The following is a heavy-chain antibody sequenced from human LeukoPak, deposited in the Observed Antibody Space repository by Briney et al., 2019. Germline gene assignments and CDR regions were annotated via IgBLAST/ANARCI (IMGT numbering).Heavy chain of an antibody. Sequence: SETLSLTCTVSGGSISSYYWSWIRQPAGKGLEWLGRIYTSGSTNYNPSLKSRVTISVDTSKNQFSLKLSSVTAADTAVYYCASVIDSSGYYRGQNDAFDIWGQGTMVTVSS. V-gene: IGHV4-4*07. CDR2: IYTSGST. CDR1: GGSISSYY. CDR3: ASVIDSSGYYRGQNDAFDI. J-gene: IGHJ3*02. D-gene: IGHD3-22*01.